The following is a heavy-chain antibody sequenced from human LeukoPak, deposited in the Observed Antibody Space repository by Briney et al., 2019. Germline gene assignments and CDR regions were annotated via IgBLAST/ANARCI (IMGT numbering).Heavy chain of an antibody. CDR1: GYTFTRYW. J-gene: IGHJ3*02. CDR2: IYPDDSDT. D-gene: IGHD2-2*01. V-gene: IGHV5-51*01. CDR3: ARPITEAAIDAFDI. Sequence: GESLKISCKGSGYTFTRYWIGWVRQMPGKGLEWMGIIYPDDSDTRYSPSFQGQVTISADKSLRTAFLQWSSLKASDTAIYYCARPITEAAIDAFDIWGQGTMVTVSS.